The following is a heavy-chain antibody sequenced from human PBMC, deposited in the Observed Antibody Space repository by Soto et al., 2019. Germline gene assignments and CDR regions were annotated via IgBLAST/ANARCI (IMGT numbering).Heavy chain of an antibody. CDR2: IYYTGST. CDR1: GDSINKNNFH. D-gene: IGHD6-13*01. Sequence: SETLSLTCTVSGDSINKNNFHWAWIRQPPGEGLEWIGGIYYTGSTYYNPSLKSRVTISADTSKNHFSLQVTSVTAADTAVYYCTMYSTTSGWFDPWGQGTLVTVSS. J-gene: IGHJ5*02. CDR3: TMYSTTSGWFDP. V-gene: IGHV4-39*02.